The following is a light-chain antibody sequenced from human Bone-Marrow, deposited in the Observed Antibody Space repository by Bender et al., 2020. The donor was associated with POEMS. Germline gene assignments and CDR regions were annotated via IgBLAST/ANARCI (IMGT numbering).Light chain of an antibody. V-gene: IGLV2-8*01. Sequence: QSALTQPPSASGSPGQSVTISCTGTSSDVGAYNRVSWYQQHPGKAPKLIIYEVSKRPSGVPDRFSGSKSGNTASLTVSGLQGGDEADYYCSSYAGINTVIFGGGTKLTVL. CDR2: EVS. CDR1: SSDVGAYNR. J-gene: IGLJ2*01. CDR3: SSYAGINTVI.